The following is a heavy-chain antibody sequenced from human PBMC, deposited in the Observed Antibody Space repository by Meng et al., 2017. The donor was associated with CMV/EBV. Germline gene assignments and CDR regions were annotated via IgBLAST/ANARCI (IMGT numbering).Heavy chain of an antibody. CDR2: INPNSGGT. Sequence: ASVKVSCKASGYTFTGYYMHWVGQAPGQGLEWMGWINPNSGGTNYAQKFQGRVTMARDTSISTAYMELSRLRSDETAVYYCARDFANEGVYYYDYYYGMDVWGQGTTVTVSS. CDR3: ARDFANEGVYYYDYYYGMDV. J-gene: IGHJ6*02. CDR1: GYTFTGYY. V-gene: IGHV1-2*02. D-gene: IGHD3-10*01.